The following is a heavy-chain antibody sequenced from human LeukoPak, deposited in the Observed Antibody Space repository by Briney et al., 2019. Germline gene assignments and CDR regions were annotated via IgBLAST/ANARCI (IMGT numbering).Heavy chain of an antibody. Sequence: GGSLRLSCAASGFTFDDYGMSWVRQAPGKGLDWVSGINWNGGSTGYADSVKGRFTISRDNAKNSLYLQMNSLRAEDTALYYCARTYYDSSGHRDFDYWGQGTLVTVSS. V-gene: IGHV3-20*04. J-gene: IGHJ4*02. CDR1: GFTFDDYG. CDR3: ARTYYDSSGHRDFDY. D-gene: IGHD3-22*01. CDR2: INWNGGST.